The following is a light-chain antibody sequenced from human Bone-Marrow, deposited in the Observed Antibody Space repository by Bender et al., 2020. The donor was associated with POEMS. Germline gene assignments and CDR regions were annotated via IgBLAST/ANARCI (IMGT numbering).Light chain of an antibody. CDR2: SSH. CDR3: AVWDDSLHGWV. Sequence: QSVLTQPPSASGTPGQRVTISCSGGSSNIGAHAVNWYQHLPGTAPPLLIYSSHRRPSEVPDRFSGSRSGTSASLAISGLQSEDEADYYCAVWDDSLHGWVFGGVTKLPVL. CDR1: SSNIGAHA. J-gene: IGLJ3*02. V-gene: IGLV1-44*01.